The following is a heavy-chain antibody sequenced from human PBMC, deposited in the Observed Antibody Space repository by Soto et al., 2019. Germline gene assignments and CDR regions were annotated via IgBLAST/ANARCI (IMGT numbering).Heavy chain of an antibody. J-gene: IGHJ3*02. CDR3: ARDRVLPRRTSGSGSWDAFDI. V-gene: IGHV1-18*01. CDR1: GYTFTSYG. Sequence: GASVKVSCKASGYTFTSYGISWVRQAPGQGLEWMGWISAYNGNTNYAQKLQGRVTMTTDTSTSTAYTELRSLRSDDTAVYYCARDRVLPRRTSGSGSWDAFDIWGQGTMVTVSS. D-gene: IGHD3-10*01. CDR2: ISAYNGNT.